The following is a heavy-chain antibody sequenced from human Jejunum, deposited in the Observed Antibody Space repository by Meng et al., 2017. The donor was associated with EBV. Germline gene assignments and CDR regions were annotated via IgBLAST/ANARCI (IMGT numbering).Heavy chain of an antibody. CDR3: VRGPPPDT. J-gene: IGHJ5*02. CDR1: GFTHRSYW. V-gene: IGHV3-74*01. Sequence: VQRLESRGGLVHPGDFVSRACAAYGFTHRSYWIHRARQAPGKVLVGLSRITSDESQTIYADPVKGLFTISRDIAKNTLYLQFNSLRADDTAVYYCVRGPPPDTWGQGTLVTVSS. CDR2: ITSDESQT.